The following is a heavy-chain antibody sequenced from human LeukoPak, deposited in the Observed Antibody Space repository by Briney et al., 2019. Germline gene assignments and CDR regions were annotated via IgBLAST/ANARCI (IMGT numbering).Heavy chain of an antibody. Sequence: ASVKVSCKASGYTFTSYGISWVRQAPAQGLEWMGWISAYNGNTNYAQKLQGRVTMTTDTSTSTAYMELRSLRSDDTAVYYCARDSAAYCGGDCYPYYYGMDVWGQGTTVTVSS. J-gene: IGHJ6*02. V-gene: IGHV1-18*01. CDR2: ISAYNGNT. CDR3: ARDSAAYCGGDCYPYYYGMDV. D-gene: IGHD2-21*02. CDR1: GYTFTSYG.